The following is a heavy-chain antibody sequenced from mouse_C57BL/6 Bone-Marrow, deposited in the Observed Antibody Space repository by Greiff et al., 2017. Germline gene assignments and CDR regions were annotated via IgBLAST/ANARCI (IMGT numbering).Heavy chain of an antibody. V-gene: IGHV1-81*01. D-gene: IGHD1-1*01. J-gene: IGHJ2*01. CDR2: IYPRSGNT. Sequence: VQVVESGAELARPGASVKLSCKASGYTFTSYGISWVKQRTGQGLEWIGEIYPRSGNTYYNEKFKGKATLTADKSSSTAYMELRSLTSEDSAVYFCARSLLLLDYRGQGTTLTVSS. CDR3: ARSLLLLDY. CDR1: GYTFTSYG.